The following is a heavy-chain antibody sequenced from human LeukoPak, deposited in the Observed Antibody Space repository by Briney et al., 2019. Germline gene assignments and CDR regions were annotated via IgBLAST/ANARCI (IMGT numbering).Heavy chain of an antibody. CDR1: GFRFSDAA. CDR2: IGSVGHST. CDR3: AKDIELSI. D-gene: IGHD3-16*02. J-gene: IGHJ3*02. V-gene: IGHV3-23*01. Sequence: GGSLRLSCAASGFRFSDAAMTWVRKAPGKGLEWGSLIGSVGHSTYYGDSVKGRFTISRDNSKNTLSLQMNSLRVEDTAIYYCAKDIELSILGLGTMVTVSS.